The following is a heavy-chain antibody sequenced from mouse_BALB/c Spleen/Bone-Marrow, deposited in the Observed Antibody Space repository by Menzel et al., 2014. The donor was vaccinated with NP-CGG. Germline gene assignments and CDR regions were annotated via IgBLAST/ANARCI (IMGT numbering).Heavy chain of an antibody. Sequence: EVKLVESGGGLVQPGGSRKLSCAASGFTFSSFGMHWVRQAPEKGLEWVAYISSGSSPIFYADTVKGRFTISRDNPKNPLFLQMTSLRSEDTAMYYCTRGGNWDDFDYWGQGTTLTVSS. CDR2: ISSGSSPI. CDR1: GFTFSSFG. V-gene: IGHV5-17*02. J-gene: IGHJ2*01. CDR3: TRGGNWDDFDY. D-gene: IGHD4-1*01.